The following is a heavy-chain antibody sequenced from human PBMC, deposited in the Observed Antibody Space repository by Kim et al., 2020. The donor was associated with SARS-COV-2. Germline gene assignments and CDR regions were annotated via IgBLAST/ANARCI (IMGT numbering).Heavy chain of an antibody. D-gene: IGHD5-18*01. CDR2: VYYSGST. Sequence: SETLSLTCTVSGGSISTYYWTWIRQPPGKGLEWIGYVYYSGSTYYNPSLKSRVGISVDTSKNQFSLKLSSVTAADTAVYYCARQEYTSPSYFDPWGRGTLVTVSS. CDR1: GGSISTYY. CDR3: ARQEYTSPSYFDP. V-gene: IGHV4-59*08. J-gene: IGHJ2*01.